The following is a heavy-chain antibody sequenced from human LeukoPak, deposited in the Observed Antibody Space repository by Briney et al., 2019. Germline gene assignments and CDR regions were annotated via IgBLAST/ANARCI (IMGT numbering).Heavy chain of an antibody. CDR1: GYTFTGHY. V-gene: IGHV1-8*03. CDR3: AKDGVVDGYRTFDY. D-gene: IGHD5-24*01. Sequence: ASVKVSCKASGYTFTGHYIHWVRQAPGQGLEWMGWMNPNSGNTGYAQKFQGRVTITRNTSISTAYMELSSLRAEDTAVYYCAKDGVVDGYRTFDYWGQGTLVTVSS. CDR2: MNPNSGNT. J-gene: IGHJ4*02.